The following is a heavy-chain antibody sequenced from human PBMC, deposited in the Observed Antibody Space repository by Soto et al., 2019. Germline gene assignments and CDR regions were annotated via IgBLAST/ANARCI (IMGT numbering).Heavy chain of an antibody. CDR3: ARDYQLTPYYFDF. Sequence: ASVKVSCKASGYTFTSYAMHWVRQAPGQRLEWMGWINAYNVNTKYAQKFQGRVTMTTDTSTSTAYMELRSLRSDDTAVYYCARDYQLTPYYFDFWGQGTQVTVSS. D-gene: IGHD3-16*02. CDR2: INAYNVNT. CDR1: GYTFTSYA. J-gene: IGHJ4*02. V-gene: IGHV1-3*01.